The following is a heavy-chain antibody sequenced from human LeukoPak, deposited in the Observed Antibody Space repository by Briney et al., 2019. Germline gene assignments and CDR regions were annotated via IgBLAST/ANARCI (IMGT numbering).Heavy chain of an antibody. J-gene: IGHJ3*02. CDR3: ARHKPAAYALGLYDPHAFDI. V-gene: IGHV4-4*02. CDR1: GGSISSSNW. CDR2: IYHSGST. Sequence: SETLSLTCAVSGGSISSSNWWSWVRQPPGKGLEWIGEIYHSGSTNYNPSLKSRVTISVDTSKNQFSLKLSSVTAADTAVYYCARHKPAAYALGLYDPHAFDIWGQGTMVTVSS. D-gene: IGHD2-2*01.